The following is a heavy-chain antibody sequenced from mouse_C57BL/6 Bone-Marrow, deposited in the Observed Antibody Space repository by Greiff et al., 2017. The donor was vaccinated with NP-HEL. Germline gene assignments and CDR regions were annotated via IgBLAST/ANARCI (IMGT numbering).Heavy chain of an antibody. CDR2: IWSGGST. J-gene: IGHJ2*01. Sequence: QVQLQQSGPGLVQPSQSLSITCTVSGFSFTSYGVHWVRQSPGKGLEWLGVIWSGGSTDYYAAFLSRLSISRDNAKSKMFFKMNWLQADDTAIYYCARNEGPRDSYFDYWGQGTTLTVSS. V-gene: IGHV2-2*01. D-gene: IGHD3-3*01. CDR3: ARNEGPRDSYFDY. CDR1: GFSFTSYG.